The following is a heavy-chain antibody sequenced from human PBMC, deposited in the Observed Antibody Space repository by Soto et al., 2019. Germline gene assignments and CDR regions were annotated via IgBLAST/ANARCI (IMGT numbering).Heavy chain of an antibody. CDR1: GFTVSRNY. CDR3: ARGAAGDEWSYLDY. Sequence: GGSLRLSCAASGFTVSRNYMNWVRQAPGKGLEWVSVIYSGGSTYYADSVKGRFTISRDKSKNTLYLQMNSLRAEDTALYYCARGAAGDEWSYLDYWGQGALVTVSS. J-gene: IGHJ4*02. CDR2: IYSGGST. D-gene: IGHD1-26*01. V-gene: IGHV3-66*01.